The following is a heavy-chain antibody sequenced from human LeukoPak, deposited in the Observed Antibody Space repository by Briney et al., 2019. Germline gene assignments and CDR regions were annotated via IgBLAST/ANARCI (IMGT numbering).Heavy chain of an antibody. J-gene: IGHJ4*02. CDR3: AREGYQLLTAFDC. V-gene: IGHV3-30-3*01. D-gene: IGHD2-2*01. Sequence: GGSLRLSCAASGFTFSSYAMHWVRQAPGKGLEWVAVISYDGSNKYYADSVKGRFTISRDNSKNTLYLQMNSLRAEDTAVYYCAREGYQLLTAFDCWGQGTLVTVSS. CDR2: ISYDGSNK. CDR1: GFTFSSYA.